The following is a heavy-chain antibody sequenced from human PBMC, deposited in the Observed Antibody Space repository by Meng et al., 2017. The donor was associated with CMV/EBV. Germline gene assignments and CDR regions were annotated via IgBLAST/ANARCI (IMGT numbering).Heavy chain of an antibody. CDR1: VYLITSYL. CDR3: ARESGTVGDY. CDR2: NNGSGAST. Sequence: VLLGYGGAEVKQLGASGQACGKAAVYLITSYLMWWGRQAAGEGVEVMGINNGSGASTSYAQKFKGSVTMTKETSTSKVYMDLSSLRSADTDEYSCARESGTVGDYWGQGTLVTVSS. J-gene: IGHJ4*02. D-gene: IGHD1-26*01. V-gene: IGHV1-46*01.